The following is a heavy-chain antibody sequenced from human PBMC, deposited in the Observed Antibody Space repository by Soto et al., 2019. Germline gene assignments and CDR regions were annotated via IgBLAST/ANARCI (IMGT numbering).Heavy chain of an antibody. CDR2: INAGNGNT. CDR1: GGTFSNYA. J-gene: IGHJ4*02. CDR3: ATPIVAFY. D-gene: IGHD5-12*01. Sequence: GASVKVSCKASGGTFSNYAIHWVRQAPGQRLEWMGWINAGNGNTKYSQKFQGRVIITRDTSAGTAYMELRSLRSEDTAVYYCATPIVAFYWGQGTLVTVSS. V-gene: IGHV1-3*01.